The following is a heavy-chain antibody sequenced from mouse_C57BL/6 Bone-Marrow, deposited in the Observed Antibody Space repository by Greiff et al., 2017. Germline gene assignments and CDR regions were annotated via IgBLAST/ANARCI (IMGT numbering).Heavy chain of an antibody. V-gene: IGHV1-64*01. CDR3: ARATIVPYYFDY. CDR2: IHPNSGST. D-gene: IGHD2-12*01. J-gene: IGHJ2*01. Sequence: QVQLQQPGAELVKPGASVKLSCKASGYTFTSYWMHWVKQRPGQGLEWIGMIHPNSGSTNYNEKFKSKATLTVDKSSSTAYMQLSSLTSEDSAVYYGARATIVPYYFDYWGQGTTLTVSS. CDR1: GYTFTSYW.